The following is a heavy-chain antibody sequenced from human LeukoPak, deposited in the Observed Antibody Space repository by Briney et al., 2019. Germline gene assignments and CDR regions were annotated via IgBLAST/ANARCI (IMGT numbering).Heavy chain of an antibody. V-gene: IGHV1-2*02. CDR2: INPNSGGT. CDR3: ARDTLGNYYYGMDV. Sequence: ASVKVSCKASGYTFTDCYVHWVRQAPGQGLEWMGWINPNSGGTEYAQRFQGRVTMTRDTSISTAYMDLSRLGSDDTAMYYCARDTLGNYYYGMDVWGQGTTVTVSS. D-gene: IGHD7-27*01. J-gene: IGHJ6*02. CDR1: GYTFTDCY.